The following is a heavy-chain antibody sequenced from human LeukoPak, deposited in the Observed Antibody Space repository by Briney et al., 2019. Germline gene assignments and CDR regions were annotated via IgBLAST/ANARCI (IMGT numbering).Heavy chain of an antibody. CDR3: ARGPWLVSDITSFDY. D-gene: IGHD5-18*01. CDR2: IWNDGSKT. J-gene: IGHJ4*02. Sequence: PGSSLKLSCAASGFTFSSYGMHWVRQAPGKGLEWVALIWNDGSKTYHAESVKDRFTISRDNSQNTLYLQMNSLRHEDTAVYYCARGPWLVSDITSFDYWGQGTLVTVSS. V-gene: IGHV3-33*08. CDR1: GFTFSSYG.